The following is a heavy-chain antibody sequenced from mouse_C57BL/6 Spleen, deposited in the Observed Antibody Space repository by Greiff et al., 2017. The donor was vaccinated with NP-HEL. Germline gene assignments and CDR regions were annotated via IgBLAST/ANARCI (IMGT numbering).Heavy chain of an antibody. CDR1: GFTFSSYG. CDR3: ARRAYYSNYDAMDY. CDR2: ISSGGSYT. J-gene: IGHJ4*01. D-gene: IGHD2-5*01. Sequence: EVKLMESGGDLVKPGGSLKLSCAASGFTFSSYGMSWVRQTPDKRLEWVATISSGGSYTYYPDSVKGRFPISRDNSKNTLYLQMSSLKSEDTAMYYCARRAYYSNYDAMDYWGQGTSVTVSS. V-gene: IGHV5-6*02.